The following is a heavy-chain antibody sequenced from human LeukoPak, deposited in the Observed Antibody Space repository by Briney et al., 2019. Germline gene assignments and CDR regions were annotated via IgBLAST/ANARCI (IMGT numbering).Heavy chain of an antibody. V-gene: IGHV4-39*01. CDR3: ARRNRYSSGWFDY. J-gene: IGHJ4*02. D-gene: IGHD6-19*01. CDR1: GGSISSYY. CDR2: IYYSGST. Sequence: SETLSLTCTVSGGSISSYYWSWIRQPPGKGLEWIGSIYYSGSTYYNPSLKSRITISVDTSKNQFSLKLSSVTAADTAVYYCARRNRYSSGWFDYWGQGTLVTVSS.